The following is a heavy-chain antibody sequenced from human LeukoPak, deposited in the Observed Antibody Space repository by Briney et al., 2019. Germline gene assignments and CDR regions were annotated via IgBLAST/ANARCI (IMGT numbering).Heavy chain of an antibody. Sequence: GGSLRLSCAASGFAFSSYGMHWVRQAPGKGLEWVAVISYDGSNKYYADSVKGRFTISRDNSKNTLYLQMNSLRSEDTAVYYCARVRAVAGKAAYYFDYWGQGTLVTVSS. D-gene: IGHD6-19*01. CDR2: ISYDGSNK. J-gene: IGHJ4*02. CDR1: GFAFSSYG. CDR3: ARVRAVAGKAAYYFDY. V-gene: IGHV3-30*03.